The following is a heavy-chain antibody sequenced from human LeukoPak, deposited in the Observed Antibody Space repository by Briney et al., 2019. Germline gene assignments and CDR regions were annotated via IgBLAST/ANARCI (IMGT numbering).Heavy chain of an antibody. D-gene: IGHD3-10*01. CDR2: ISGSGGST. J-gene: IGHJ6*02. CDR1: GFTFSSYA. V-gene: IGHV3-23*01. CDR3: AKDPIWFGESYGMDV. Sequence: GGSLRLSCAASGFTFSSYAMSWVSQAPGKGLEWVSAISGSGGSTYYADSVKGRSTISRDNSKNTLYLQMNSLRAEDTAVYYCAKDPIWFGESYGMDVWGQGTTVTVSS.